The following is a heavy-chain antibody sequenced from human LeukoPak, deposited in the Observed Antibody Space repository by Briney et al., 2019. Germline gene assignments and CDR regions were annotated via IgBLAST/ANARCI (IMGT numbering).Heavy chain of an antibody. J-gene: IGHJ4*02. D-gene: IGHD4-17*01. CDR1: GYSISSGYY. Sequence: SETLSLTCTVSGYSISSGYYWGWIRQPPGKGLEWIGSIYHSGSTYYNPSLKSRVTISVDTSKNQFSLKLSSVTAADTAVYYCARSPLTHGDPIDYWGQGTLVTVSS. CDR3: ARSPLTHGDPIDY. CDR2: IYHSGST. V-gene: IGHV4-38-2*02.